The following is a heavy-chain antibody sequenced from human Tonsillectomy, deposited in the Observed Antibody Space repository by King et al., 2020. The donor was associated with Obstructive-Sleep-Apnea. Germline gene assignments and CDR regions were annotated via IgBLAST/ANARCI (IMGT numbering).Heavy chain of an antibody. CDR3: ARGSSSSFDY. V-gene: IGHV3-30*04. J-gene: IGHJ4*02. D-gene: IGHD6-6*01. Sequence: VQLVESGGGVVQPGRSLRLSCAASGFTFSSYAMHWVRQAPGKGLEWVAVISYDGSNKYYADSVKGRFTISRDNSKNTLYLQMNSLRAEDTAVYYCARGSSSSFDYWGQGTLVTVSS. CDR1: GFTFSSYA. CDR2: ISYDGSNK.